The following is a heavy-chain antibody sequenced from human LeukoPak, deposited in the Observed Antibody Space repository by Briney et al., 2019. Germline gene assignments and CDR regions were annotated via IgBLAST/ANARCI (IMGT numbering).Heavy chain of an antibody. D-gene: IGHD5-18*01. Sequence: GESLKISCKGSGYSFTSYWIGWVRQMPGKGLEWMGITYPGDSDTRYSPSFQGQVTISADKSISTAYLQWSSLKASDTAMYYCARAARFGGYSLDYYYMDVWGKGTTVTVSS. CDR2: TYPGDSDT. V-gene: IGHV5-51*01. CDR1: GYSFTSYW. J-gene: IGHJ6*03. CDR3: ARAARFGGYSLDYYYMDV.